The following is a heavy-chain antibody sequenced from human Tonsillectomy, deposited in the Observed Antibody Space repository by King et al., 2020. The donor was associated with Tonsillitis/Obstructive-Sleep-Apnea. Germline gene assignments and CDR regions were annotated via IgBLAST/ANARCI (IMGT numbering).Heavy chain of an antibody. CDR1: GGSVSSGSYY. J-gene: IGHJ4*02. CDR3: TRDFCRSTSCYSEY. V-gene: IGHV4-61*01. Sequence: VQLQESGPGLVKPSETLSLTCTVSGGSVSSGSYYWSWIRQPPGKGLEWIGYIYYSGSTNYIPSLKSRVTISVDTSTNQFSLKLSSVTAADTAVYYCTRDFCRSTSCYSEYWGQGTLVTVSS. CDR2: IYYSGST. D-gene: IGHD2-2*02.